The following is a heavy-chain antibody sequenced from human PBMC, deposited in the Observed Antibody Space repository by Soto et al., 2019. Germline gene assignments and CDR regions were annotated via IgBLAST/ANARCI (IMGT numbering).Heavy chain of an antibody. CDR1: GFTFSSYS. V-gene: IGHV3-21*01. J-gene: IGHJ4*02. D-gene: IGHD2-8*01. CDR3: ARDDIVLMVYGTFDY. Sequence: PGGSLRLSCAASGFTFSSYSMNWVRQAPGKGLEWVSSISSSSSYIYYADSVKGRFTISRDNAKNSLYLQMNSLRAEDTAVYYCARDDIVLMVYGTFDYWGQGTLVTVSS. CDR2: ISSSSSYI.